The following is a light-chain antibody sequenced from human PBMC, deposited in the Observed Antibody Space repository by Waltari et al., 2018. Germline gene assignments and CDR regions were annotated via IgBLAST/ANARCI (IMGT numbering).Light chain of an antibody. V-gene: IGKV1-5*03. CDR2: KAS. CDR3: QQYNSYSQT. J-gene: IGKJ2*01. CDR1: QSISSW. Sequence: TCRASQSISSWLAWYQQKPGKAPKLLIYKASSVESGVPSRFSGSGSGTEFTLTISSLQPDDFATYYCQQYNSYSQTFGQGTKLEIK.